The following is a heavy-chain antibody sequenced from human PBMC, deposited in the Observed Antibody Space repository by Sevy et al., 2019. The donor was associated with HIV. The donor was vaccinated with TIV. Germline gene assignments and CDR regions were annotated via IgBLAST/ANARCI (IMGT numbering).Heavy chain of an antibody. CDR3: ARVTFGGVIPKKIFDY. Sequence: GSLRLSCATSGFTFSSNWMTWVRQAPGKGLEWIGYIYYSGSTNYNPSLKSRVTISVDTSKNQFSLKLSSVTAADTAVYYCARVTFGGVIPKKIFDYWGQGTLVTVSS. V-gene: IGHV4-59*01. CDR1: GFTFSSNW. J-gene: IGHJ4*02. D-gene: IGHD3-16*02. CDR2: IYYSGST.